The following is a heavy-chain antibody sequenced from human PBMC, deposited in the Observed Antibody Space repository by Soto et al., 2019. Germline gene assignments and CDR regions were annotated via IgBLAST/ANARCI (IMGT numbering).Heavy chain of an antibody. CDR2: IAVGSGYT. CDR1: GFTFTSSA. J-gene: IGHJ4*02. CDR3: AADATAWQQMVPSDY. D-gene: IGHD2-8*01. V-gene: IGHV1-58*01. Sequence: ASVKVSCKSSGFTFTSSAFQWVRQARGQRLEWIGWIAVGSGYTNYAQRFQDRVTLTRDMSTATTYMELSRLTSEDTAIYYCAADATAWQQMVPSDYWGQGTLVTVSS.